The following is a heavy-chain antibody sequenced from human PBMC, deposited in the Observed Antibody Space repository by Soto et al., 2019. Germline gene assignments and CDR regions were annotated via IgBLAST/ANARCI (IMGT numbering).Heavy chain of an antibody. CDR3: ARAQYCSGGSCYFGAFDI. V-gene: IGHV1-18*01. D-gene: IGHD2-15*01. Sequence: QVQLVQSGAEVKKPGASVKVSCKASGYTFTSYGITWVRQAPGQGLEWMGWIGPYNGNTNYAQKLQGRVTMTTDTSTSTAYMELRSLRSDDTAVYYCARAQYCSGGSCYFGAFDIWGQGTMVTVSS. CDR2: IGPYNGNT. J-gene: IGHJ3*02. CDR1: GYTFTSYG.